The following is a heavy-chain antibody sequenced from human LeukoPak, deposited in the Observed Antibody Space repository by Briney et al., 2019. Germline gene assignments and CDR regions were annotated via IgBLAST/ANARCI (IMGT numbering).Heavy chain of an antibody. J-gene: IGHJ4*02. CDR3: AVLVGATNEGH. CDR2: IVVGSGNT. V-gene: IGHV1-58*02. Sequence: ASVKVSCKASGFTFTSSAMRWVRQARGQRLEWIGWIVVGSGNTNYAQKFQERVTITRDMSTSTAYMELSSLRSEDTAVYYCAVLVGATNEGHWGQGTLVTVSS. CDR1: GFTFTSSA. D-gene: IGHD1-26*01.